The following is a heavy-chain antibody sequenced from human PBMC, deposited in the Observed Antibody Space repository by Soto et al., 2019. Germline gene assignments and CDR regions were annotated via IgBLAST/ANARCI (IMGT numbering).Heavy chain of an antibody. V-gene: IGHV3-21*01. Sequence: EVQLVESGGGLVKPGGSLRLSCAASGFTFSSYSMNWVRQAPGKGLEWVSSISSSSSYIYYADSVKGRFPISRDNAKNYLYPQMTSLRAEDTAVYYCARDRGYSSAGFDYWGQGTLVTVSS. J-gene: IGHJ4*02. CDR3: ARDRGYSSAGFDY. CDR2: ISSSSSYI. CDR1: GFTFSSYS. D-gene: IGHD6-19*01.